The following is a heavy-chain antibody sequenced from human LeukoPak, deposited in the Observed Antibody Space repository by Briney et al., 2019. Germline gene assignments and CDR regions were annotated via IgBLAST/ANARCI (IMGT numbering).Heavy chain of an antibody. V-gene: IGHV4-39*01. CDR2: IYYSGTT. Sequence: PSETQSLTCTVSGGSIDSSSYYWDWIRQPPGKGLEWLGNIYYSGTTFYTSSLKSRVTISTDMSKNQFSLRLTSVTAADTAVYYCARQRADYFYHYMDVWGKGTTVIVSS. J-gene: IGHJ6*03. CDR1: GGSIDSSSYY. CDR3: ARQRADYFYHYMDV.